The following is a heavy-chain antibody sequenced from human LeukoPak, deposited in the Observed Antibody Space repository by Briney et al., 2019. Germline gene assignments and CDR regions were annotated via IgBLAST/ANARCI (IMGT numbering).Heavy chain of an antibody. Sequence: PGRSLRLSCAASGFTFSSYGMHWVRQAPGKGLEWVAVISYDGSNKYYADSAKGRFTISRDNSKNTLYLQMNSLRAEDTAVYYCAKDSTLLWFGELSYGMDVWGQGTTVTVSS. D-gene: IGHD3-10*01. CDR3: AKDSTLLWFGELSYGMDV. CDR1: GFTFSSYG. CDR2: ISYDGSNK. V-gene: IGHV3-30*18. J-gene: IGHJ6*02.